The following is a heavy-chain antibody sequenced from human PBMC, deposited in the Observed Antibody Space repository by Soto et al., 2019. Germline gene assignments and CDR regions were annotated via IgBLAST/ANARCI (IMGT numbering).Heavy chain of an antibody. CDR1: GFTFSDYH. V-gene: IGHV3-11*01. Sequence: GGSLRLSCAASGFTFSDYHMSWIRQAPGKGLEWVSYISSSGSTIYYADSVKGRFTISRDNAKNSLYLQMNSLRAEDTAVYYCARGGGNYDYYYYGMDVWGQGTTVTVSS. D-gene: IGHD4-4*01. CDR2: ISSSGSTI. CDR3: ARGGGNYDYYYYGMDV. J-gene: IGHJ6*02.